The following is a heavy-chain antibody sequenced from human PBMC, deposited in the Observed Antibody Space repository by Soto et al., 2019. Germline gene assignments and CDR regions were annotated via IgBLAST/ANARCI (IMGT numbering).Heavy chain of an antibody. CDR3: AKPAAGFQSPYFEINFDY. V-gene: IGHV3-30*18. CDR1: GFTFSSYG. D-gene: IGHD6-13*01. CDR2: ISYDGSNK. J-gene: IGHJ4*02. Sequence: GGSLRLSCAASGFTFSSYGMHWVRQAPGKGLEWVAVISYDGSNKYYADSVKGRFTISRDNSKNTLYLQMNSLRAEDTAVYYCAKPAAGFQSPYFEINFDYWGQGTLVTVSS.